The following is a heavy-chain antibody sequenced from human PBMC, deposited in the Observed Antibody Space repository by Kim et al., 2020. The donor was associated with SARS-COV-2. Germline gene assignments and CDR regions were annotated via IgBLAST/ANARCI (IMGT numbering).Heavy chain of an antibody. V-gene: IGHV3-15*01. CDR3: TTDYERIGGLCDGETCDPASL. CDR1: GFTFRKVW. CDR2: IRSRTDGGPT. D-gene: IGHD3-16*01. Sequence: GGSLRLSCAASGFTFRKVWLSWVRQAPGKGLEWVGRIRSRTDGGPTDYAAPVKDRFIISRDDSKNTLYLQMNGLKTEDTAVYHCTTDYERIGGLCDGETCDPASLWGRGTLVTVSS. J-gene: IGHJ4*02.